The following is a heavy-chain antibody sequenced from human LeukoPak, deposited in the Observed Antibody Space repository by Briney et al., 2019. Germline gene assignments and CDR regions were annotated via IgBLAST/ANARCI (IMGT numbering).Heavy chain of an antibody. D-gene: IGHD1-26*01. CDR3: ARAGRWEGRPHAFDI. J-gene: IGHJ3*02. CDR1: GGSISSYY. V-gene: IGHV4-59*01. CDR2: IYYSGIT. Sequence: SETLSLTCTVSGGSISSYYWNWIRQAPGKGLEWIGYIYYSGITNYNPSLKSRVTISVDTSKGQFSLKLSSVTAADTALYYCARAGRWEGRPHAFDIWGQGTMVTVSS.